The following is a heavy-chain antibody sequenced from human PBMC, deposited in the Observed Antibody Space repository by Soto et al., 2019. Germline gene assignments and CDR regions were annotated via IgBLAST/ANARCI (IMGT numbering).Heavy chain of an antibody. CDR2: IYYSGNP. V-gene: IGHV4-61*03. J-gene: IGHJ4*02. CDR3: AREKLAGRGVFDY. Sequence: PSEPRSLTCTVSSGSVISGSYYWSWLRQPPGKGLEWIGYIYYSGNPYYNPSLKSRVSISRDTSKNHFSLELTSVTAADTDGYYCAREKLAGRGVFDYWGLGTLVPVSS. D-gene: IGHD3-3*02. CDR1: SGSVISGSYY.